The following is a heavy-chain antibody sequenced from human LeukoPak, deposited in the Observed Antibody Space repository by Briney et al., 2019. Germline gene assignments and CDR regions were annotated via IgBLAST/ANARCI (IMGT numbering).Heavy chain of an antibody. CDR3: ARRLTQYDCFDP. D-gene: IGHD2-2*01. CDR1: GDSVSSNSVT. V-gene: IGHV6-1*01. Sequence: SQTLSLTCAISGDSVSSNSVTWNWIRQSPSRGLEWLGSTYYRSTWYNDYAVSVRGRITVNPDTSKNQFSLHLNSVTPEDTAVYYCARRLTQYDCFDPRGQGILVTVSS. CDR2: TYYRSTWYN. J-gene: IGHJ5*02.